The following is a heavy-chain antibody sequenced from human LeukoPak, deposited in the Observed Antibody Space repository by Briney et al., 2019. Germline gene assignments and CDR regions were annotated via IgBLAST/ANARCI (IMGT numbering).Heavy chain of an antibody. D-gene: IGHD2-8*01. CDR1: GFTFSSYA. J-gene: IGHJ4*02. CDR2: ISGSGGST. CDR3: AKDIVLMVYPFDY. Sequence: GGSLRLSCSASGFTFSSYAMSWVRQAPGKGLEWVSAISGSGGSTYYADSVKGRFTISRDNSKNTLYLQMNSLRAEDTAVYYCAKDIVLMVYPFDYWGQGTLVTVSS. V-gene: IGHV3-23*01.